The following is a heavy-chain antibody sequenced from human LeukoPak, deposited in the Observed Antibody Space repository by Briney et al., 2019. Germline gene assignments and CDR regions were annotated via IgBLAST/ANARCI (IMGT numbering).Heavy chain of an antibody. CDR1: EFTFSSHA. Sequence: GGSLRLSCAASEFTFSSHAMNCVRQAPGKGLEWVSSISGGGESTYYADSVKGRFTVYRDNSKNTLYLQINSLRGEDTAVYYCAKGKYSSGGVPDYWGQGTLVTVSS. D-gene: IGHD6-19*01. CDR2: ISGGGEST. V-gene: IGHV3-23*01. J-gene: IGHJ4*02. CDR3: AKGKYSSGGVPDY.